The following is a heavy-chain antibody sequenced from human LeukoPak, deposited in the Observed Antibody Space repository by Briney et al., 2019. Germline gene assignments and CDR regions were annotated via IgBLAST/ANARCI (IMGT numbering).Heavy chain of an antibody. J-gene: IGHJ4*02. CDR2: MNPNSGYT. CDR3: ARNPSREGLDY. V-gene: IGHV1-8*01. D-gene: IGHD1-26*01. Sequence: EASVKVSCKTSGYTFTSYDINWVRQATGQGLEWMGWMNPNSGYTGYAQKFQGRVTMTRNTSISTAYVELSSLRSEDTAVYYCARNPSREGLDYWGQGTLVTVSS. CDR1: GYTFTSYD.